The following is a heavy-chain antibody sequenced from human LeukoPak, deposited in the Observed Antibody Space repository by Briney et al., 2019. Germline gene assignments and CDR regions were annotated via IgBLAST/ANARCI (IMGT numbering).Heavy chain of an antibody. V-gene: IGHV3-21*01. D-gene: IGHD3-10*01. CDR1: GITFNSYT. J-gene: IGHJ6*03. Sequence: GGSLRLSCAASGITFNSYTMNWVRQAPGKGLEWVSSISSSSSYIYYAASVKGRFTISRDNAKNSLYLQMNSLRAEDTAVYYCARAPSPYYYGSGSSYYMDVWGKGTTVTVSS. CDR3: ARAPSPYYYGSGSSYYMDV. CDR2: ISSSSSYI.